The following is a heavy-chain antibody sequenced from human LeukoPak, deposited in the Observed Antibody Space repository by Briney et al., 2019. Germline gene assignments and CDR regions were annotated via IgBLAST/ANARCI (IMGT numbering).Heavy chain of an antibody. CDR3: ERVGFDILTGYYDY. CDR1: GFTFSSYE. CDR2: ISSSGSTI. D-gene: IGHD3-9*01. J-gene: IGHJ4*02. V-gene: IGHV3-48*03. Sequence: GGSLRLSCAASGFTFSSYEMNWVRQAPGKGLEWVSYISSSGSTIYYADSVKGRFTISRDNAKNSLYLQMNSLRAEDTAVYYCERVGFDILTGYYDYWGQGTLVTVSS.